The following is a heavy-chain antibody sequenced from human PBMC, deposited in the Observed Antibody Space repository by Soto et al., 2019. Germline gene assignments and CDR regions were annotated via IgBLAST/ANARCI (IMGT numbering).Heavy chain of an antibody. J-gene: IGHJ6*02. CDR1: GFTVSSNY. Sequence: PGGSLRLSCAASGFTVSSNYMSWVRQAPGKGLEWVSVIYSGGSTYYADSVKGRFTISRDNSKNTLYLQMNSLRAEDTAVYYCARDRRNAPPTPYYYGMDVWGQGTTVTVSS. CDR2: IYSGGST. CDR3: ARDRRNAPPTPYYYGMDV. D-gene: IGHD1-1*01. V-gene: IGHV3-53*01.